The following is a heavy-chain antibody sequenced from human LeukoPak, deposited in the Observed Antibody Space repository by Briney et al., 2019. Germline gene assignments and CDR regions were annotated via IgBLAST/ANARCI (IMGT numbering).Heavy chain of an antibody. J-gene: IGHJ4*02. CDR3: VRNLAVAGTCFDS. Sequence: HPGGSLRLSYAASGFTFRNYWMSWVRQAPGTGLEWVANIKQDGSDRNYVTSVRGRFTISRDNAESSLFLQMNSLRAEDTAVYYCVRNLAVAGTCFDSWGQGTLVTVSS. CDR1: GFTFRNYW. V-gene: IGHV3-7*03. D-gene: IGHD6-19*01. CDR2: IKQDGSDR.